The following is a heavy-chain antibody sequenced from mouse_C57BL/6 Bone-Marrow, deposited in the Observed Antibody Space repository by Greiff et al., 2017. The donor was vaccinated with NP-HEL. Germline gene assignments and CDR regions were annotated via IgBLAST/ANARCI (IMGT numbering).Heavy chain of an antibody. CDR1: GYTFTSSW. CDR2: IDPSDSYT. D-gene: IGHD1-1*01. Sequence: VQLQQPGAELVMPGASVKLSCKASGYTFTSSWMHWVKQRPGQGLEWIGEIDPSDSYTNYNQKFKGKSTLTVDKSSSTAYMQLSSLTSEDSAVYYCATYGSSFYWYFDVWGTGTTVTVSS. CDR3: ATYGSSFYWYFDV. V-gene: IGHV1-69*01. J-gene: IGHJ1*03.